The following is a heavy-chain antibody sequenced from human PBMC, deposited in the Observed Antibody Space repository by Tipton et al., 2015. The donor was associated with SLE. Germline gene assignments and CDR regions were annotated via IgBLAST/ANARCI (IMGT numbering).Heavy chain of an antibody. CDR1: GGSISSSSYY. CDR2: VFYSGNT. J-gene: IGHJ6*03. Sequence: LRLSCSVSGGSISSSSYYWGWIRQSPGKGLEWIGNVFYSGNTYYNPSLKSRVTISGDTSKNQFSLKLTSVTATDTAVYYCARARFGYYMDVWGKGTTVTVSS. V-gene: IGHV4-39*07. D-gene: IGHD3-16*01. CDR3: ARARFGYYMDV.